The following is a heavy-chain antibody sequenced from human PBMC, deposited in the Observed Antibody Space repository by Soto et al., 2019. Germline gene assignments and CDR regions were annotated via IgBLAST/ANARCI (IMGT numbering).Heavy chain of an antibody. CDR2: IIPIFGTA. Sequence: QVLLVQAGTEVKKPGSSVKVSCQASGGTSSDYALTWVRQAPGQGLEWMGGIIPIFGTANYAQRFQGRVSITADEFSSTAYMELSSLKSEDTAVYYCAGSFKYGSGTFDDLDVWGHGTMVMVSS. CDR1: GGTSSDYA. CDR3: AGSFKYGSGTFDDLDV. J-gene: IGHJ3*01. D-gene: IGHD3-10*01. V-gene: IGHV1-69*01.